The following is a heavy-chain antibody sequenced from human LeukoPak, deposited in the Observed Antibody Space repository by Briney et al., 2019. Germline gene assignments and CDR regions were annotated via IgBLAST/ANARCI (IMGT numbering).Heavy chain of an antibody. J-gene: IGHJ4*02. CDR2: IKQDGSEK. Sequence: ETLSLTCTVSGGSITSSYWSWIRQPPGKGLEWVANIKQDGSEKYYVDSVKGRFTISRDNAKNSLYLQMNSLRAEDTAVYYCAREAYDSSGYYYFDYWGQGTLVTVSS. D-gene: IGHD3-22*01. V-gene: IGHV3-7*03. CDR1: GGSITSSY. CDR3: AREAYDSSGYYYFDY.